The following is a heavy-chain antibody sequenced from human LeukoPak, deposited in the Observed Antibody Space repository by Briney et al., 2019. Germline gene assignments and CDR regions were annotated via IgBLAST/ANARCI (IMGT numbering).Heavy chain of an antibody. J-gene: IGHJ4*02. CDR1: GYTLRSYA. CDR2: INVYNGYT. Sequence: ASVKVSCKTSGYTLRSYAISWVRQAPGQGLERMGWINVYNGYTNYARNFQGRVTMTTDTSTSTAYMEVRSLRSDDTAVYYCARVECSSTTCYDDYWGQGTLVIVSS. D-gene: IGHD2-2*01. CDR3: ARVECSSTTCYDDY. V-gene: IGHV1-18*01.